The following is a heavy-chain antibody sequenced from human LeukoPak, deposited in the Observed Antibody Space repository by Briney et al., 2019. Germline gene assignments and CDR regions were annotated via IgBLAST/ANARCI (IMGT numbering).Heavy chain of an antibody. D-gene: IGHD3-9*01. J-gene: IGHJ5*02. Sequence: ASVKVSFTASGYTFTSYSFSWVRQAPGQGLEWMGWVSTNNDKANYAQKLQGRVTMTTDTSTSTAYMELRSLSSDDTAVYYCARVVTGYYRLDPWGLGTLVTVSS. CDR3: ARVVTGYYRLDP. CDR1: GYTFTSYS. CDR2: VSTNNDKA. V-gene: IGHV1-18*01.